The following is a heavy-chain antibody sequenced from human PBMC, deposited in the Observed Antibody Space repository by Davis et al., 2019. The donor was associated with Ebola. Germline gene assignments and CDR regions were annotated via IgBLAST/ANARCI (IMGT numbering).Heavy chain of an antibody. CDR2: IYPGDSDT. CDR1: GYSFTSYW. J-gene: IGHJ3*02. CDR3: ARTIRDGYMVAFDI. V-gene: IGHV5-51*01. D-gene: IGHD5-24*01. Sequence: PGGSLRLSCKGSGYSFTSYWIGWVRQMPGKGLEWMGIIYPGDSDTRYSPSFQGKVTISADKSISTAYLQWSSLKASDTAMYYCARTIRDGYMVAFDIWGQGTMVTVSS.